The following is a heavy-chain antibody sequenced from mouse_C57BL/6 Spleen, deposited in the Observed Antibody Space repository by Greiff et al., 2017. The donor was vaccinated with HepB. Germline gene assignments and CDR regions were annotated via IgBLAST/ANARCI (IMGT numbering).Heavy chain of an antibody. Sequence: VQLQQPGAELVKPGASVKMSCKASGYTFTSYWITWVKQRPGQGLEWIGDIYPGSGSTNYNEKFKSKATLTVDTSSSTAYMQLGSLTSEDSAVYYCARDYGSSYWYFDVWGTGTTVTVSS. V-gene: IGHV1-55*01. CDR2: IYPGSGST. J-gene: IGHJ1*03. CDR3: ARDYGSSYWYFDV. CDR1: GYTFTSYW. D-gene: IGHD1-1*01.